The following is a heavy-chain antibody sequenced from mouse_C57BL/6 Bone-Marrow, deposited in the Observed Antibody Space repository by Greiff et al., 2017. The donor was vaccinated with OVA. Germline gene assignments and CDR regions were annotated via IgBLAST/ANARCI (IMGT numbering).Heavy chain of an antibody. V-gene: IGHV1-81*01. Sequence: QVQLQQSGAELARPGASVKLSCKASGYTFTSYGISWVKQRTGQGLEWIGEIYPRSGNTYYNEKFKGKATITADTSSNTAYLQLSSLTSEDTAIYYCASDWSRGYWGQGTTLTVSS. CDR1: GYTFTSYG. D-gene: IGHD4-1*01. CDR2: IYPRSGNT. J-gene: IGHJ2*01. CDR3: ASDWSRGY.